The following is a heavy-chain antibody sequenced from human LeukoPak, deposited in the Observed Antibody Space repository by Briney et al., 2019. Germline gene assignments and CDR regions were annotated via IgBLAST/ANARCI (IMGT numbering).Heavy chain of an antibody. Sequence: SETLSLICTVSGGSLSGYYWSWVRQPPGKGLEWVGYIYSSGHTVYSPSLKNRVSISVDTSKNQFSLKVTSVTAADTAVYYCASAPQRLERNWFDPWGQGTLVTVSS. CDR2: IYSSGHT. V-gene: IGHV4-59*01. J-gene: IGHJ5*02. CDR1: GGSLSGYY. CDR3: ASAPQRLERNWFDP. D-gene: IGHD1-1*01.